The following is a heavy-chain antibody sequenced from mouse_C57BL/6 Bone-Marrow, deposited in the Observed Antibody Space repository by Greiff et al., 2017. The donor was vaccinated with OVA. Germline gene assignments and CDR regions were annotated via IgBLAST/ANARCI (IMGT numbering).Heavy chain of an antibody. D-gene: IGHD1-1*01. Sequence: QVQLQQPGAELVKPGASVKLSCKASGYTFTSYWMQWVKPRPGQGLEWIGEIDPSVSYTNYNQKFKGKATLTVDTSSSPAYLQLSSLTSEDSAVYDCARGRLLRYPDWYFDVWGTGTTVTVSS. J-gene: IGHJ1*03. CDR3: ARGRLLRYPDWYFDV. V-gene: IGHV1-50*01. CDR1: GYTFTSYW. CDR2: IDPSVSYT.